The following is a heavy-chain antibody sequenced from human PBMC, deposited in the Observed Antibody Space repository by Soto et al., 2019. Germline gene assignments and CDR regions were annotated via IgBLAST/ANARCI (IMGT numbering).Heavy chain of an antibody. CDR2: IYYSGST. CDR3: ARDYGDPGAFDI. V-gene: IGHV4-31*03. Sequence: SETLSLTCTVSGGSISSGGYYWSWIRQHPGKGLEWIGYIYYSGSTYYNPSLKSRVTISVDTSKNQFSLKLSSVTAADTAVYYCARDYGDPGAFDIWGQGTMVTVS. J-gene: IGHJ3*02. CDR1: GGSISSGGYY. D-gene: IGHD7-27*01.